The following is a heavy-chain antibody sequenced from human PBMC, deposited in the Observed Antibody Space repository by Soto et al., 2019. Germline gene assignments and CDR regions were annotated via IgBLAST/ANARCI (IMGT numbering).Heavy chain of an antibody. V-gene: IGHV3-33*06. D-gene: IGHD5-12*01. CDR3: AKELVRYSGYDYMDV. Sequence: GGSLRLSCAASGFTFSSYGMHWVRQAPGKGLEWVAVIWYDGSNKYYADSVKGRFTISRDNSKNTLYLQMNSLRAEDTAVYYCAKELVRYSGYDYMDVWGKGTTVTVSS. CDR1: GFTFSSYG. J-gene: IGHJ6*04. CDR2: IWYDGSNK.